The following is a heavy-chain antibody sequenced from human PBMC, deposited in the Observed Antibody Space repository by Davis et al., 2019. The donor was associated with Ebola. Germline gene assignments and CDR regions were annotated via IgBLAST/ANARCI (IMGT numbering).Heavy chain of an antibody. V-gene: IGHV3-73*01. CDR3: TRAAEATRDGMDV. CDR1: GFDFSESA. CDR2: MRSKTYTYAT. Sequence: PGGSLRLSCEGSGFDFSESAIHWVRQASGKGLEWIGRMRSKTYTYATAYGESVKGRFTITRDDLQNKAYLQVNSVNIEDTAVYYCTRAAEATRDGMDVCGQGTTVTISS. J-gene: IGHJ6*02. D-gene: IGHD4-23*01.